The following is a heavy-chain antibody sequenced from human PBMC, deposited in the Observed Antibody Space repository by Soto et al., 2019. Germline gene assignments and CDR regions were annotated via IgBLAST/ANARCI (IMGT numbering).Heavy chain of an antibody. CDR3: ARVYLWTVPYYYYGMDV. D-gene: IGHD3-10*01. CDR1: GFTFSSYE. J-gene: IGHJ6*02. Sequence: EVQLVESGGGLVQPGGSLRLSCAASGFTFSSYEMNWVRQAPGKGLEWVSYISSSGSTIYYADSVKGRFTISRDNAKNSLYLQMNSLRAADTAVYYCARVYLWTVPYYYYGMDVWGQGTTVTVSS. CDR2: ISSSGSTI. V-gene: IGHV3-48*03.